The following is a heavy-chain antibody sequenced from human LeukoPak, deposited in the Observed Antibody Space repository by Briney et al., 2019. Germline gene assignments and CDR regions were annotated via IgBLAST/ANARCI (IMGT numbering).Heavy chain of an antibody. D-gene: IGHD6-13*01. CDR3: AKHEFVAADFTVAFDI. V-gene: IGHV3-9*03. Sequence: PGRSLRLSCAASGFTFDDYAMHWVRQAPGKGLEWVSGISGNSGSIGYADSVKGRFTISRDNAKNSLYLQMNSLRAEDMALYYCAKHEFVAADFTVAFDIWGQGTMVTLSS. J-gene: IGHJ3*02. CDR1: GFTFDDYA. CDR2: ISGNSGSI.